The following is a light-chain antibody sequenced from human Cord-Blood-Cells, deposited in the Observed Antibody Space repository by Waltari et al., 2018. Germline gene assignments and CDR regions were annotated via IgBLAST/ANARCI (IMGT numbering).Light chain of an antibody. CDR2: DFS. Sequence: QSALIQPASVSGSPGQPITISCTGTSSDVVGFNSVSWYQKHQGTAPKCMIYDFSHRPSGVSNRFSASKSGNTASLAISGLQAEDQADYYCSSYTSSSTLDYVFGTGTKVTVL. V-gene: IGLV2-14*03. J-gene: IGLJ1*01. CDR3: SSYTSSSTLDYV. CDR1: SSDVVGFNS.